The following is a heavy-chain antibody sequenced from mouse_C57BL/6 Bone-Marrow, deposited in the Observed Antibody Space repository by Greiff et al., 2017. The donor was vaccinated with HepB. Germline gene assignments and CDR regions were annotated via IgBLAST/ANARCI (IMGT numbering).Heavy chain of an antibody. D-gene: IGHD3-2*02. J-gene: IGHJ4*01. Sequence: EVKLVESGGGLVQPGGSMKLSCAASGFTFSDAWMDWVRQSPEKGLEWVAEIRNKANNHATYYAESVKGRFTISRDDSKSSVYLQMNGLRAEDTGIYYCTTAQATSYAMDYWGQGTSVTVSS. CDR1: GFTFSDAW. V-gene: IGHV6-6*01. CDR2: IRNKANNHAT. CDR3: TTAQATSYAMDY.